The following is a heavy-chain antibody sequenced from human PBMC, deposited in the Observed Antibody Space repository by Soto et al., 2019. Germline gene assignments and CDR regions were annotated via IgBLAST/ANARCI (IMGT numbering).Heavy chain of an antibody. V-gene: IGHV1-18*01. Sequence: QVQLVQSGAEVKKPGASVKVSCKASGYTFTSYGISWVRQAPGQGLEWMGWISTYNGNTNYAQKLQGRVTMTTDTSTSTAYMELRSMRSDDTTVYYCASGAKSGSFHPYYFDYWGQGTLVTVSS. CDR3: ASGAKSGSFHPYYFDY. J-gene: IGHJ4*02. CDR2: ISTYNGNT. D-gene: IGHD1-26*01. CDR1: GYTFTSYG.